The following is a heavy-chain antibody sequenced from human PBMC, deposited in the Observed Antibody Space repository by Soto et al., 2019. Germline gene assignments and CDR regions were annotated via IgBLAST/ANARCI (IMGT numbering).Heavy chain of an antibody. CDR1: GITVITNY. V-gene: IGHV3-66*01. J-gene: IGHJ4*02. CDR2: IYSDGST. Sequence: EVQLVESGGGLVQPGGSLRLSCAASGITVITNYFSWVRQAPGQGLEWVSGIYSDGSTHYADSVKGRFTISRDNSKTTLYLQMNTLRADDTGVYYCTRDPTTSIVTDYWGQGTLVTVSS. D-gene: IGHD2-21*01. CDR3: TRDPTTSIVTDY.